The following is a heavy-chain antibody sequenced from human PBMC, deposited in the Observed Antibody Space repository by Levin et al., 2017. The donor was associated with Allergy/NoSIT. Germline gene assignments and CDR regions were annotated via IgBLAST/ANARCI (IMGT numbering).Heavy chain of an antibody. V-gene: IGHV1-2*06. CDR3: ARGPRWYVRSGWFDP. CDR1: GYTFTGYY. J-gene: IGHJ5*02. D-gene: IGHD6-13*01. CDR2: INPNSGGT. Sequence: GESLKISCKASGYTFTGYYMHWVRQAPGQGLEWMGRINPNSGGTNYAQKFQGRVTMTRDTSISTAYMELSRLRSDDTAVYYCARGPRWYVRSGWFDPWGQGTLVTVSS.